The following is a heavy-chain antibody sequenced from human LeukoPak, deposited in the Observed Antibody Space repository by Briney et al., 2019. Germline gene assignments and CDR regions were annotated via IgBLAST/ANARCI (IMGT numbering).Heavy chain of an antibody. CDR1: GYTFTSYG. CDR2: ISAYNGNT. CDR3: ARATMIFGVPKGWFDP. J-gene: IGHJ5*02. V-gene: IGHV1-18*01. D-gene: IGHD3-3*01. Sequence: ASVKVSCKASGYTFTSYGISWVRQAPGQGLEWMGWISAYNGNTNYAQKLQGRVTMTTDTSTSTAYMELRSLRSDDTAVYYCARATMIFGVPKGWFDPWGQGTLVTVSS.